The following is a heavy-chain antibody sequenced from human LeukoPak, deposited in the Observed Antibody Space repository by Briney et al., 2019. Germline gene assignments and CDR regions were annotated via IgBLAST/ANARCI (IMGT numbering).Heavy chain of an antibody. D-gene: IGHD3-22*01. CDR2: FNHSGST. CDR1: GGSFSGYY. V-gene: IGHV4-34*01. CDR3: ARRKYYYDSSGYYFDGMDV. J-gene: IGHJ6*02. Sequence: SETLSLTCAVYGGSFSGYYWSWIRQPPGKGLEWIGEFNHSGSTNYNPSLKSRVTISVDTSKNQFSLKLSSVTAADTAVYYCARRKYYYDSSGYYFDGMDVWGQGTTVTVS.